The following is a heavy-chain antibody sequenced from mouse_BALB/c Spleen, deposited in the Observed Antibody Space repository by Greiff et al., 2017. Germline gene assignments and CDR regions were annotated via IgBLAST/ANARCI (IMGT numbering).Heavy chain of an antibody. CDR1: GFTFSNYW. CDR3: TRWPFDY. J-gene: IGHJ2*01. V-gene: IGHV6-6*02. CDR2: IRLKSNNYAT. Sequence: EVQGVESGGGLVQPGGSMKLYCVASGFTFSNYWMNWVRQSPEKGLEWVAEIRLKSNNYATHYAESVKGRFTISRDESKSSVYLQMNNLRAEDTGIYYCTRWPFDYWGQGTTLTVAS.